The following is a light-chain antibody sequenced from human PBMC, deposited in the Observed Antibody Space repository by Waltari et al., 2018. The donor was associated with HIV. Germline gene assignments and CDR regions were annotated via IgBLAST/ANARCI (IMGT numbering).Light chain of an antibody. J-gene: IGKJ3*01. CDR2: GAF. CDR1: HSVSNN. V-gene: IGKV3-15*01. Sequence: ETVMTQSPATLSVSPGERATLPCRASHSVSNNLAWYQQKPGQAPSLLISGAFSRATGIAARFSGSGSGTEFTLTISSVQSEDFAVYYCLQYDDWPREFTFGPGTKVDVK. CDR3: LQYDDWPREFT.